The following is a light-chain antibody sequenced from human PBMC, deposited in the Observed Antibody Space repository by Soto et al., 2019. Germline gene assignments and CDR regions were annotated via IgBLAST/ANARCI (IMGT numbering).Light chain of an antibody. CDR3: QVWDSTTDHWV. J-gene: IGLJ3*02. Sequence: SYVLTQPPSVSVAPGQTARITCGGNNIGSKSVHWYQQKPGQAPVLVVYDDSDRPSGIPEGFSGSNSENTATLTITRVEAGDEADYYCQVWDSTTDHWVFGGGTQLTVL. V-gene: IGLV3-21*02. CDR1: NIGSKS. CDR2: DDS.